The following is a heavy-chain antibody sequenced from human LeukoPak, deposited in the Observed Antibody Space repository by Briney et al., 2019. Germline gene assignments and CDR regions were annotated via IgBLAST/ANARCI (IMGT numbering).Heavy chain of an antibody. CDR3: ARDPANYYGSGSYFRY. CDR1: GGTFISYA. D-gene: IGHD3-10*01. V-gene: IGHV1-69*05. J-gene: IGHJ4*02. CDR2: IIPIFATP. Sequence: SVKVSCKASGGTFISYAISWVRQAPRQGSEWMGGIIPIFATPNYAQNFHVIVTITTYESTSTAYMELSSLRSEDTAVYYCARDPANYYGSGSYFRYWGQGTLVTVSS.